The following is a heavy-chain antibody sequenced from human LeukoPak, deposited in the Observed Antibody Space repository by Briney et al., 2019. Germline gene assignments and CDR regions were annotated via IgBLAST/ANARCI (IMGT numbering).Heavy chain of an antibody. J-gene: IGHJ4*02. CDR3: ARVKSELRYFAVDY. Sequence: SETLSLTCTVSGASISSGDDYWSWIRQPPGKGLEWIGYVFHSESANYNPSLRSRVTISIDTSKNQFSLKLSSVTAADTAVYYCARVKSELRYFAVDYWGQGALVTVSS. D-gene: IGHD3-9*01. CDR2: VFHSESA. V-gene: IGHV4-61*08. CDR1: GASISSGDDY.